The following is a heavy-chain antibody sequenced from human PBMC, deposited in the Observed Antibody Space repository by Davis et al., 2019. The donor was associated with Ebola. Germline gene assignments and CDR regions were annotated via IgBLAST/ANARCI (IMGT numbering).Heavy chain of an antibody. CDR2: ITNTGGST. D-gene: IGHD3-22*01. V-gene: IGHV3-64D*08. CDR1: GFMFSSYT. CDR3: VKGSITMTVVVYFDL. J-gene: IGHJ4*02. Sequence: GSLRLSCSVSGFMFSSYTMHWVRQAPGKGLQYVSGITNTGGSTYYADSVKGRFIISRDNSKNTLYLQMSSLRIEDTAVYYCVKGSITMTVVVYFDLWGQGTLVTVSP.